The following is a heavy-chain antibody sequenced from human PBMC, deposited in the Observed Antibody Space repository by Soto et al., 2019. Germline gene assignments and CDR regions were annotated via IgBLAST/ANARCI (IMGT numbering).Heavy chain of an antibody. D-gene: IGHD3-16*01. CDR2: INGGDGKT. CDR1: GYSFTTYA. CDR3: ARGWWGSRPQVWFDP. Sequence: ASVKVSCKASGYSFTTYAMHWVRQAPGQRLEWMGWINGGDGKTEYSQTFQGRVTITRDTSASTAYMDLSSLRSEDTAVYYCARGWWGSRPQVWFDPWGQGTLVTVS. J-gene: IGHJ5*02. V-gene: IGHV1-3*01.